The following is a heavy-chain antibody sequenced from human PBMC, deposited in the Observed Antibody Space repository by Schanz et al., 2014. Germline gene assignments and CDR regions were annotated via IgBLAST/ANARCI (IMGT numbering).Heavy chain of an antibody. Sequence: QVQLLQFGGGVVQPGRSLRLSCAASGFTFSSYGLHWVRQAPGKGLEWVSDISSGSSYANYADSVEGRFTISRDNSRNTLYLQMNSLRTEDTAVYYCASPSGYSDYGTYFDFWGQGTLVTVSS. V-gene: IGHV3-NL1*01. CDR2: ISSGSSYA. CDR3: ASPSGYSDYGTYFDF. CDR1: GFTFSSYG. D-gene: IGHD5-12*01. J-gene: IGHJ4*02.